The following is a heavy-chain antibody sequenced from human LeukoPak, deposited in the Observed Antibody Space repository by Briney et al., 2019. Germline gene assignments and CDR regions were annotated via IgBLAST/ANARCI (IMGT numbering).Heavy chain of an antibody. CDR2: ISGSGGST. CDR3: AKERAPTTGSSDY. V-gene: IGHV3-23*01. CDR1: GFTFSSYW. Sequence: GGSLRLSCAASGFTFSSYWMNWVRQAPGKGLEWVSGISGSGGSTYYADSVKGRFTISRDSSKNTLYLQMNSLRAEDTAVYYCAKERAPTTGSSDYWGQGTLVTVSS. J-gene: IGHJ4*02. D-gene: IGHD3-10*01.